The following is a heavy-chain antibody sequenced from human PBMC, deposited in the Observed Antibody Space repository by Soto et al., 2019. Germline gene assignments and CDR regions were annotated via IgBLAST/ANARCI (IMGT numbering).Heavy chain of an antibody. Sequence: RLSCAASGFTFSSYAMSWVRQAPGKGLESVSAISGSGGSTYYADSVKGRFTISRDNSKNTLYLQMNSLRAEDTAVYYCAKDVPSPAYYYDSSGENAFDIWGQGTMVTVSS. CDR1: GFTFSSYA. D-gene: IGHD3-22*01. CDR3: AKDVPSPAYYYDSSGENAFDI. V-gene: IGHV3-23*01. CDR2: ISGSGGST. J-gene: IGHJ3*02.